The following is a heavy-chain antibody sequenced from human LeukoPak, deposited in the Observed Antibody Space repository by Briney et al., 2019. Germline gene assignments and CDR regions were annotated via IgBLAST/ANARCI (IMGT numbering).Heavy chain of an antibody. CDR3: ARDRTWFGESRYNYYGMDV. D-gene: IGHD3-10*01. CDR2: IKTDGSGT. Sequence: PGGSLRLSCAASGFTFSNYWMHWVRQPPGKGLVWVSRIKTDGSGTTYADSVKGRFTISRDNARNTLYLQMTSLRVEDTAVYYCARDRTWFGESRYNYYGMDVWGQGTTVTVSS. J-gene: IGHJ6*02. V-gene: IGHV3-74*01. CDR1: GFTFSNYW.